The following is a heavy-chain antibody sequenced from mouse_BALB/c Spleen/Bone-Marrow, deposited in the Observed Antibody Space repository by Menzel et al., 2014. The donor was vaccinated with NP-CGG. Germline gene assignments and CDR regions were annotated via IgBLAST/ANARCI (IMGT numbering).Heavy chain of an antibody. CDR1: GYTFXSYW. V-gene: IGHV1-7*01. Sequence: VKLQESGAELAKPGASVKMSCKASGYTFXSYWMHWVKQRPGQGLEWIGYINPSTGYTEYNQKFKDKATLTADKSSSTAYTQLSSLTSEDSAVYYCARSPHYYDLDYWGQGTTLTVSS. D-gene: IGHD1-2*01. J-gene: IGHJ2*01. CDR2: INPSTGYT. CDR3: ARSPHYYDLDY.